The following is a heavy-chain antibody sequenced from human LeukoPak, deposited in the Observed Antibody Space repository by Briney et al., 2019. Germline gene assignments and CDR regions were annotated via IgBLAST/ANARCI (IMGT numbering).Heavy chain of an antibody. Sequence: SSVKVSCKXSGGTFSSDAISWVRQAPGQGLEWMGRIIPIFGTANYAQKFQGRVTITTDESTSTAYMELSSLRSEDTAVYYCATHFYYDSSGYYNGDFDYWGQGTLVTASS. D-gene: IGHD3-22*01. CDR3: ATHFYYDSSGYYNGDFDY. J-gene: IGHJ4*02. CDR1: GGTFSSDA. V-gene: IGHV1-69*05. CDR2: IIPIFGTA.